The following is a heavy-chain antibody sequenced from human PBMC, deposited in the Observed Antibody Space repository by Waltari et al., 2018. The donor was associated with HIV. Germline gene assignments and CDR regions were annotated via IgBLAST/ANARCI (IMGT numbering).Heavy chain of an antibody. CDR2: ISGSGSRT. CDR1: GFTFSAYA. CDR3: AGYSGYDYQDH. D-gene: IGHD5-12*01. J-gene: IGHJ4*02. Sequence: EVQLLESGGGLVQPGGSLRLSCTASGFTFSAYAMSWVRQAPGKGLEWVAGISGSGSRTYYADSVKGRLTVSRDNSKDTLYLQMNSRRVDDTAVYYCAGYSGYDYQDHWDQGTRVTVSS. V-gene: IGHV3-23*01.